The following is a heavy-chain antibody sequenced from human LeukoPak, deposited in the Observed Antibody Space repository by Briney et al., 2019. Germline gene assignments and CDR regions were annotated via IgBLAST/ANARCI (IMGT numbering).Heavy chain of an antibody. Sequence: GGTLRLSCEASGFTFSSYGMSWVRQAPGKGLEWVSVIYSGGSTYYADSVKGRFTISRDNSKNTLYLQMNSLRAEDTAVYYCARVRGGRSSGYYFDYWGQGTLVTVSS. CDR2: IYSGGST. CDR3: ARVRGGRSSGYYFDY. CDR1: GFTFSSYG. D-gene: IGHD3-22*01. V-gene: IGHV3-66*01. J-gene: IGHJ4*02.